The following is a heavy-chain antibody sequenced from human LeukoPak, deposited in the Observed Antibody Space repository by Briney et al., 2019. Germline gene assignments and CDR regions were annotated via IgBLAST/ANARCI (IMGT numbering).Heavy chain of an antibody. Sequence: PSETLSLTCTVSGXSISSYYWSWIRQPPGKGLEWIGYIYYSGSTNYNPSLKSRVTISVDTSKNQFSLKLSSVTAADTAVYYCARRGDYVWGSYRQYYFDYWGQGTLVTVSS. J-gene: IGHJ4*02. V-gene: IGHV4-59*08. CDR1: GXSISSYY. CDR3: ARRGDYVWGSYRQYYFDY. D-gene: IGHD3-16*02. CDR2: IYYSGST.